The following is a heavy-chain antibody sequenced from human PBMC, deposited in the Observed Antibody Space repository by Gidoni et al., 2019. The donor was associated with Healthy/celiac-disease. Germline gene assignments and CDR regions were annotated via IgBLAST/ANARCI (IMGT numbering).Heavy chain of an antibody. CDR1: GFTFSSYS. Sequence: EVQLVESGGGLVKPGGSLRLSCAASGFTFSSYSMNWVRQAPGKGLAWVSSISSSSSYIYYADSVKGRFTISRDNAKNSLYLQMNSLRAEDTAVYYCARDEYSSSWLIDYWGQGTLVTVSS. CDR2: ISSSSSYI. CDR3: ARDEYSSSWLIDY. V-gene: IGHV3-21*01. J-gene: IGHJ4*02. D-gene: IGHD6-13*01.